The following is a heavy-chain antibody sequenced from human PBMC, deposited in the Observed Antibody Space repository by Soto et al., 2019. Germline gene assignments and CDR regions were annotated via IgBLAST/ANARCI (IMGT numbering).Heavy chain of an antibody. CDR3: ARGVTLWDISPYNFEY. CDR1: GFTFGAYP. J-gene: IGHJ4*02. D-gene: IGHD1-26*01. Sequence: GGSLRLSCSASGFTFGAYPVSWFRQAPGKGLQWVGFIRSKAYGATTEFAASVRGRFTISRDDSISIAYLQMNSLNSEDTAVYFCARGVTLWDISPYNFEYRRPGTLVTVSS. V-gene: IGHV3-49*03. CDR2: IRSKAYGATT.